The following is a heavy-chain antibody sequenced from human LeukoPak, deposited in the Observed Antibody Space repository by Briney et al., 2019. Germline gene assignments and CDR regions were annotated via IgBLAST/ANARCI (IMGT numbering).Heavy chain of an antibody. CDR2: INPNSGGT. V-gene: IGHV1-2*04. Sequence: ASVKVSCKASGYTFIGYYMHWVRQAPGQGLEWMGWINPNSGGTNYAQKFQGWVTMTRDTSISTAYMELSRLRSDDTAVYYCAREAGYSSSWYRFDPWGQGTLVTVSS. CDR3: AREAGYSSSWYRFDP. J-gene: IGHJ5*02. CDR1: GYTFIGYY. D-gene: IGHD6-13*01.